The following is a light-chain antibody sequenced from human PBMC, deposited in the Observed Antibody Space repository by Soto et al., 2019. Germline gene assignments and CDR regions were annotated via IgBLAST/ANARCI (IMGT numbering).Light chain of an antibody. Sequence: EIVLTQSPGTLSLSPGERATLSCRASQSVSNNYLAWYQQKPGQAPRLLIYGASNRATGIPDRFSGSGSGTDFTLTISRLEPEDFAVYYCLQYGSSGTFGQGTTGDIK. CDR1: QSVSNNY. CDR2: GAS. J-gene: IGKJ1*01. CDR3: LQYGSSGT. V-gene: IGKV3-20*01.